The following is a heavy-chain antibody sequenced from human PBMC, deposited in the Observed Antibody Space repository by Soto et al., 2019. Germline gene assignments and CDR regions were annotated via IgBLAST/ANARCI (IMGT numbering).Heavy chain of an antibody. J-gene: IGHJ6*02. CDR2: IIPIFGTA. D-gene: IGHD2-2*02. Sequence: SVKVSCKASGGTFSSYAISWVRQAPGQGLECMGGIIPIFGTANYAQKFQGRVTITADESTSTAYMELSSLRSEDTAVYYCARDGVRRCSSTSCYTHYYDYFGMDVWGQGTTVTVSS. CDR1: GGTFSSYA. V-gene: IGHV1-69*13. CDR3: ARDGVRRCSSTSCYTHYYDYFGMDV.